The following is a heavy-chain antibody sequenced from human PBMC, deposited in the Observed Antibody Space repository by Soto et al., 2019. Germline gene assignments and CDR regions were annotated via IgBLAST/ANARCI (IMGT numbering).Heavy chain of an antibody. CDR2: ISGGGDTT. CDR1: GFTFNNYA. V-gene: IGHV3-23*01. CDR3: AQGRGGSGSLTPRVDF. J-gene: IGHJ4*02. D-gene: IGHD3-10*01. Sequence: EVQLLESGGGLVQPGGSLRLSCAASGFTFNNYAMTWVRQAPWKGLEWVSAISGGGDTTSYADSVKGRFTVSRDGSKTPLYLQMSSLRAEDTALYYCAQGRGGSGSLTPRVDFWGQGTLVTVSS.